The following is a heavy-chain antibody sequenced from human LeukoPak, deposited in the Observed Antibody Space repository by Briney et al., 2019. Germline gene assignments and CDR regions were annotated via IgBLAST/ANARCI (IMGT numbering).Heavy chain of an antibody. Sequence: PGGSLRLSCAASGFTFSSSAMSWVRQAPGKGLEWVSVIYSGGSTYYADSVKGRFTISRHNSKNTLYLQMNSLRAEDTAVYYCAYNTYYYDSSGYYSSYWGQGTLVTVSS. CDR1: GFTFSSSA. D-gene: IGHD3-22*01. CDR3: AYNTYYYDSSGYYSSY. V-gene: IGHV3-53*04. CDR2: IYSGGST. J-gene: IGHJ4*02.